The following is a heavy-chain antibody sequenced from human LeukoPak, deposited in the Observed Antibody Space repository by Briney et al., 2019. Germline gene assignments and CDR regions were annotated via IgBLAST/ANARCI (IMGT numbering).Heavy chain of an antibody. CDR3: AKGRNSAVAGLFDY. J-gene: IGHJ4*02. Sequence: GRSLRLSCAASGFTFDDYAMHWVRQAPGKGLEWVSGISWNSGSIGYADSVKGRFTISRDNGKNSLYLQMNSLRAEDMALSYCAKGRNSAVAGLFDYWGQGTLVTVSS. CDR2: ISWNSGSI. D-gene: IGHD6-19*01. CDR1: GFTFDDYA. V-gene: IGHV3-9*03.